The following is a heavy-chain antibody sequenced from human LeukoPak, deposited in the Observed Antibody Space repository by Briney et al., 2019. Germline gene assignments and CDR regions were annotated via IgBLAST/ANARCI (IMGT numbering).Heavy chain of an antibody. V-gene: IGHV1-8*01. CDR2: MNPNSGNT. CDR1: GYTFTSYD. CDR3: ARGPPNWVFDY. J-gene: IGHJ4*02. D-gene: IGHD1-1*01. Sequence: GASVKVSCKASGYTFTSYDINWVRQAAGQQLELMGWMNPNSGNTGYAQKFQGRVTMTRNTSISTAYMELSSLRSEDTAVYYCARGPPNWVFDYWGQGTLVTVSS.